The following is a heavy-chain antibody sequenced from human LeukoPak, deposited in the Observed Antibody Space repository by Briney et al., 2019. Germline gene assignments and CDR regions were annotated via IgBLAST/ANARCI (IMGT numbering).Heavy chain of an antibody. D-gene: IGHD6-19*01. V-gene: IGHV4-38-2*02. Sequence: SETLSLTCTVSGYSISSGYYWGWIRQPPGKGLEWIGSIYHSGSTYYNPSLKSRVTISVDTSKNQFSLKLTSVTAADTAVYFCARDSGSSRGLSEHYYFDYWGQGTLVTVSS. J-gene: IGHJ4*02. CDR1: GYSISSGYY. CDR2: IYHSGST. CDR3: ARDSGSSRGLSEHYYFDY.